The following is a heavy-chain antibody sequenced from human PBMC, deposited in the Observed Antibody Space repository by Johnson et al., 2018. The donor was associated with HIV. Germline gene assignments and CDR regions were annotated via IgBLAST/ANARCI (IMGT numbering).Heavy chain of an antibody. CDR3: ARGRGPRGAFDI. D-gene: IGHD3-16*01. CDR1: GFAVSSNH. V-gene: IGHV3-66*02. J-gene: IGHJ3*02. Sequence: EVQLVESGGGLVQPGGSLRLSCVASGFAVSSNHMTWVRQAPGKGLEWVSVIYSGGNTDYADSLKGRFTISRDNSKNTLYLQMNSLRAEDTAVYYCARGRGPRGAFDIWGQGTMVTVSS. CDR2: IYSGGNT.